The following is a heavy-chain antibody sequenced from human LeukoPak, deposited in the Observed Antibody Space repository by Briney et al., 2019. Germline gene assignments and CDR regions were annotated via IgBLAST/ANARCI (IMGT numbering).Heavy chain of an antibody. V-gene: IGHV1-2*02. CDR2: INPNSGGT. Sequence: ASVKVSCKASGYTFAGYYMHWVRQAPGQGLEWMGWINPNSGGTNYAQKFQGRVTMTRDTSISTAYMELSRLRSDDTAVYYCARAHYYYYCMDVWGKGTTVTVSS. J-gene: IGHJ6*03. CDR3: ARAHYYYYCMDV. CDR1: GYTFAGYY.